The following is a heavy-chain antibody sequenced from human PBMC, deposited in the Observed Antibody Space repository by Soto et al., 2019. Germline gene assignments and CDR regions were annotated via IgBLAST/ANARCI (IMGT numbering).Heavy chain of an antibody. CDR3: VYTGAFDI. D-gene: IGHD2-8*02. V-gene: IGHV3-9*01. CDR1: GFTFDDYA. J-gene: IGHJ3*02. CDR2: ISWNSGSI. Sequence: GGSLRLSCAASGFTFDDYAMHWVRQAPGKGLEWVSGISWNSGSIGYADSVKGRFTISRDNAKNSLYLQMNSLRAEDTALYYCVYTGAFDIWGQGTMVTVSS.